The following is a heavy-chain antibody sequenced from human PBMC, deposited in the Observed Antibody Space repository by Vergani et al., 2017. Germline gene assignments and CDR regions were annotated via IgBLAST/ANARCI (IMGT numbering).Heavy chain of an antibody. CDR1: GFTFDDYT. V-gene: IGHV3-43*01. CDR3: ARDRYDLGSGSYPYFYYYGLDV. D-gene: IGHD3-10*01. Sequence: EVQLVESGGVVVQPGGSLRLSCAASGFTFDDYTMHWVRQARGKGLEWVSLISWDGGSTYYADSVKGRFTISRDNSKNSLYLQMNSLRAEDTGVYYCARDRYDLGSGSYPYFYYYGLDVWGQGTAVTVSS. J-gene: IGHJ6*02. CDR2: ISWDGGST.